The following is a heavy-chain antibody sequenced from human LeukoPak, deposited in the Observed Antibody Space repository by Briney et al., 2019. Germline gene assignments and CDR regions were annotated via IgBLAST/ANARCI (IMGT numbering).Heavy chain of an antibody. CDR3: ARVTPLSWYGYNWFDP. D-gene: IGHD6-13*01. J-gene: IGHJ5*02. Sequence: ASVKVSCKASGGTFSSYAISWVRQAPGQGLEWMGGIIPIFGTANYAQKFQGRVTITADESTSTAYVELSSLRSEDTAVYYCARVTPLSWYGYNWFDPWGQGTLVTVSS. CDR2: IIPIFGTA. V-gene: IGHV1-69*01. CDR1: GGTFSSYA.